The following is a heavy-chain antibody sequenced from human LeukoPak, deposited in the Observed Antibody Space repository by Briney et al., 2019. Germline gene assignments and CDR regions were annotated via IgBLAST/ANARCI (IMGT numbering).Heavy chain of an antibody. CDR3: ARVHCSSTSCPRGRDY. Sequence: SETLSLTCAVYGGSFSGYYWSGIRQPPGKGLEWIGEINHSGSTNYNPSLKSRVTISVDTSKNQFSLKLSSVTAADTAVYYCARVHCSSTSCPRGRDYWGQGTLVTVSS. CDR2: INHSGST. J-gene: IGHJ4*02. V-gene: IGHV4-34*01. D-gene: IGHD2-2*01. CDR1: GGSFSGYY.